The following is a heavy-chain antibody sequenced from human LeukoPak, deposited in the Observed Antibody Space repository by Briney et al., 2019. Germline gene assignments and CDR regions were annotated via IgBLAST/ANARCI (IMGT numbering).Heavy chain of an antibody. D-gene: IGHD3-22*01. J-gene: IGHJ4*02. CDR3: ARFGSGYYQFDY. CDR1: GFTFSSYS. V-gene: IGHV3-21*01. Sequence: PGGSLRLSCAASGFTFSSYSMNWVRQAPGKGLEWVSSISSSSSYIYCADSVKGRFTISRDNAKNSLYLQMNILRAEDTAVYYCARFGSGYYQFDYWGQGTLVTVSS. CDR2: ISSSSSYI.